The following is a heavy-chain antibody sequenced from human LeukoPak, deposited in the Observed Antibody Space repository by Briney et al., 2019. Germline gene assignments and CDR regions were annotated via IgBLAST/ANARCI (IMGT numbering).Heavy chain of an antibody. Sequence: PGGSLRLSCTASGFTFSDYWMTWFRQAPGKGPEWVANIKQDGSQRYYVDSVRGRFTISRDNAKNSLFLQMNGLRAEDTAVYYCARRGGSSSRRSLIDYWGQGTLVTVSS. J-gene: IGHJ4*02. CDR2: IKQDGSQR. CDR1: GFTFSDYW. CDR3: ARRGGSSSRRSLIDY. D-gene: IGHD6-6*01. V-gene: IGHV3-7*01.